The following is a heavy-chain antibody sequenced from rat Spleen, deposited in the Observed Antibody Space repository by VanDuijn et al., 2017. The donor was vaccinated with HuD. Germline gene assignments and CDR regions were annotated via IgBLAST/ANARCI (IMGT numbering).Heavy chain of an antibody. J-gene: IGHJ3*01. D-gene: IGHD1-6*01. V-gene: IGHV5-25*01. CDR2: ISTGGGNT. Sequence: EVQLVESGEGLVQPGRSMKLSCAASGFTFSNHYMAWVRQAPTKGLEWVASISTGGGNTYYRDSVKGRFTISRDNAKSTLYLQMDSLRSEDTATYYCARPRLYYGLLDPNWFAYWGQGTLVTVSS. CDR1: GFTFSNHY. CDR3: ARPRLYYGLLDPNWFAY.